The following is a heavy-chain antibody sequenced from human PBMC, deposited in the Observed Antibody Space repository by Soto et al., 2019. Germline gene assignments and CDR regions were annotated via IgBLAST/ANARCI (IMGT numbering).Heavy chain of an antibody. CDR3: ARDSTARLAWFDP. CDR1: GYTFTSAG. CDR2: ISPYNGNT. J-gene: IGHJ5*02. D-gene: IGHD6-6*01. V-gene: IGHV1-18*01. Sequence: QVQLVQSGAEVKNPGTSVKVSCKTSGYTFTSAGISWVRQAPGQGLEWMGWISPYNGNTKYAQKVQGRVTMTTDTSTSTAYMELRSLTSDDTAVYYCARDSTARLAWFDPWGQGTLVIVSS.